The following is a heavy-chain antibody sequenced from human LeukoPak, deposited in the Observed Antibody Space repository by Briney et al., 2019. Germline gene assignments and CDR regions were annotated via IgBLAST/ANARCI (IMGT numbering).Heavy chain of an antibody. CDR1: GFTFSSYA. D-gene: IGHD6-19*01. CDR2: ISGSGGST. J-gene: IGHJ4*02. CDR3: AKALAVAGMEYYFDH. V-gene: IGHV3-23*01. Sequence: GGSLRLSCAASGFTFSSYAMSWVRQAPGKGLEWVSAISGSGGSTYYADSVKGRFTISRDNSKNTLYLQMNSLRAEDTAVYYCAKALAVAGMEYYFDHWGQGTLVTVSS.